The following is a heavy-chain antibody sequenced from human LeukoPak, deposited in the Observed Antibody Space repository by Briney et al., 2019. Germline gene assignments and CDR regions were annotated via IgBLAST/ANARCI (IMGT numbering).Heavy chain of an antibody. D-gene: IGHD6-6*01. V-gene: IGHV4-39*01. CDR2: IYYSGST. J-gene: IGHJ4*02. CDR1: GRSISSSSYY. CDR3: ARAARRSPSFDY. Sequence: PSETLSLTCTVSGRSISSSSYYWGWIRQPPGKGLEWIGSIYYSGSTYYNPSITSRVTISVDTSKNQFSMKLSSVTAADTAVYYCARAARRSPSFDYWGQGTLVTVSS.